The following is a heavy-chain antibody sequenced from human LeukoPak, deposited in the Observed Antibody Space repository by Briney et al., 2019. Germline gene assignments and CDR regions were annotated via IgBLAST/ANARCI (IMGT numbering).Heavy chain of an antibody. CDR2: ISSSSSYI. V-gene: IGHV3-21*01. CDR3: ARARGSGYPDAFDI. D-gene: IGHD3-22*01. Sequence: GGSLRLSCAASGFTFSSYSMNWVRQAPGKGLEWVSSISSSSSYIYYADSVKGRFTISRDNAKNSLYLQMNSLRAEDTAVYYCARARGSGYPDAFDIWGQGTMVTVSS. J-gene: IGHJ3*02. CDR1: GFTFSSYS.